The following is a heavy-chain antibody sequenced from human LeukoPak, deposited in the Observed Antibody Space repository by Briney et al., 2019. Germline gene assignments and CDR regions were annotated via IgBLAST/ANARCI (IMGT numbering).Heavy chain of an antibody. CDR1: GGSISIYY. Sequence: SETLSLTCTVSGGSISIYYWSWIRQPPGKRLEWIGDINYSGTTNYNPSLKSRVTMSVDTSKNQYSLKLTSVTAADTAVYYCETGQYCSGNRCYSGTFDIWGQGTMVSVSS. V-gene: IGHV4-59*01. J-gene: IGHJ3*02. CDR2: INYSGTT. D-gene: IGHD2-15*01. CDR3: ETGQYCSGNRCYSGTFDI.